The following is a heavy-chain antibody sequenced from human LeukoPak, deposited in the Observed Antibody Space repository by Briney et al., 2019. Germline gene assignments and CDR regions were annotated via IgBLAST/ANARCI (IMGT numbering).Heavy chain of an antibody. J-gene: IGHJ4*02. V-gene: IGHV1-46*01. D-gene: IGHD2-15*01. CDR1: GYTLAGYY. CDR2: INPSGGST. CDR3: ASQTYCSGGSCLHPFDY. Sequence: GASVKVSCKASGYTLAGYYMHWVRQAPGQGLEWMGIINPSGGSTSYAQKFQGRVTMTRDMSTSTVYMELSSLRSEDTAVYYCASQTYCSGGSCLHPFDYWGQGTLVTVSS.